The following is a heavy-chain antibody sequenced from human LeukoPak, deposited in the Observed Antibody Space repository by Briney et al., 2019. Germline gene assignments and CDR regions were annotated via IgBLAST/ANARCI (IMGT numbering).Heavy chain of an antibody. CDR3: TTDQITYSSSSDY. V-gene: IGHV3-15*01. CDR1: GFTFSNAW. CDR2: IKSKTDGWTT. D-gene: IGHD6-13*01. Sequence: GGSLRLSCAASGFTFSNAWMSWVRQAPGKGLEWVGRIKSKTDGWTTDYAAPVKGRFTISRDDSKNTLYLQMDSLKTEDTAVYYCTTDQITYSSSSDYWGQGTLVTVSS. J-gene: IGHJ4*02.